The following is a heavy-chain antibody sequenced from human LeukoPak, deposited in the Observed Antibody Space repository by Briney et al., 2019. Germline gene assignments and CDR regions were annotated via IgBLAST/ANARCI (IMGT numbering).Heavy chain of an antibody. Sequence: GGSVRLSCAASGFTFDNYRMSWVRQAPGKGLEWVSTVNADGGNTYYADSVKGRFTISRDNSKSTLILQMNSLRVEDTALYYCTKRVKYGGTWDHFADWGQGTLVTVSS. CDR1: GFTFDNYR. V-gene: IGHV3-23*01. J-gene: IGHJ4*02. CDR3: TKRVKYGGTWDHFAD. D-gene: IGHD1-26*01. CDR2: VNADGGNT.